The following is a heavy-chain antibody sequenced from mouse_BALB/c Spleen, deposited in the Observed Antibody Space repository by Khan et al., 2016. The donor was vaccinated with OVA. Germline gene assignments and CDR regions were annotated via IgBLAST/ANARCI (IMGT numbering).Heavy chain of an antibody. CDR3: ARDAGRY. D-gene: IGHD3-3*01. J-gene: IGHJ4*01. Sequence: VQLKQSGPELVKPGASVKISCKTSGYTFTEYTLHWVKQSHGKSLEWIGVINPKNGITSYNQKFTGKATLTVDKSSSTAYMEFRSLTSEDSAVYYCARDAGRYWGQGTSVTVSS. CDR2: INPKNGIT. CDR1: GYTFTEYT. V-gene: IGHV1-18*01.